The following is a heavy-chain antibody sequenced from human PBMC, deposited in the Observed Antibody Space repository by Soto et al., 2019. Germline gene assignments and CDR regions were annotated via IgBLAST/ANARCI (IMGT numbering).Heavy chain of an antibody. Sequence: EVQLVESGGGLVQPGGSLRLSCAASGFTFSSYEMNWVRQAPGKGLEWVSYISSSGSTIYYADSVKGRFTISRDNAKNTLYLQMNSLRAADTAVYYCARFERDRDYSNYQTIKNWFDPWGQGTLVTVSS. V-gene: IGHV3-48*03. J-gene: IGHJ5*02. CDR1: GFTFSSYE. CDR2: ISSSGSTI. D-gene: IGHD4-4*01. CDR3: ARFERDRDYSNYQTIKNWFDP.